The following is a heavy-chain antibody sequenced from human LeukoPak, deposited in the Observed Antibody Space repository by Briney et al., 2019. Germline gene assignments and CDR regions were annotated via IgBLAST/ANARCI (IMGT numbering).Heavy chain of an antibody. D-gene: IGHD6-13*01. CDR2: ISAYNGNT. CDR3: ADSSYSSSSARNAFDI. V-gene: IGHV1-18*01. CDR1: GYTFTSYG. Sequence: GASVKVSCKSSGYTFTSYGISWVRQAPGQGLEWMGWISAYNGNTNYAQKLQGRVTMTTDTSTTTAYMELRSLRSDDTAVYYCADSSYSSSSARNAFDIWGQGTMVTVSS. J-gene: IGHJ3*02.